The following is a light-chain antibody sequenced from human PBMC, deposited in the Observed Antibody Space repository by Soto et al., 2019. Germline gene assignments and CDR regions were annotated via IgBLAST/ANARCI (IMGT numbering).Light chain of an antibody. CDR1: QSVLYSSSNKNY. V-gene: IGKV4-1*01. CDR3: QQYYSIPLT. CDR2: WAS. J-gene: IGKJ4*01. Sequence: DVVMTQSPDSQAVSLGERATINCKSSQSVLYSSSNKNYLAWYQQKPGQPPKLLIYWASTRESGVPDRFSGSGSGTDFTLTIVSLQAEDVAVYYCQQYYSIPLTFGGGTKVEIK.